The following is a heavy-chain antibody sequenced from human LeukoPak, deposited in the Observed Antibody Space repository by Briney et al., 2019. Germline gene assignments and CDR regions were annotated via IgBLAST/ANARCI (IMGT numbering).Heavy chain of an antibody. CDR2: IKSKTDGETT. J-gene: IGHJ4*02. CDR1: GFTFSGYA. V-gene: IGHV3-15*01. D-gene: IGHD3-10*01. CDR3: TTDLGTYYHGSQRLIPIDY. Sequence: GGSRRLSCAVSGFTFSGYAMSWVRQAPGKGLEWIGRIKSKTDGETTNYAEPVRGRFTISRDDSKSAVYLQMNSLKIEDTAVYYCTTDLGTYYHGSQRLIPIDYWGQGTLVTVSS.